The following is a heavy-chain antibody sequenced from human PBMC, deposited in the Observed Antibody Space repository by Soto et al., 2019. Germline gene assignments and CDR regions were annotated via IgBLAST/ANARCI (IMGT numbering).Heavy chain of an antibody. CDR3: ARGIMITFGGVIVNGWFDP. Sequence: SETLSLTCTVSGGSISSYYWSWIRQPPGKGLEWIGYIYYSGSTSYNPSLKSRVTISVDTSKNQFSLKLSSVTAADTAVYYCARGIMITFGGVIVNGWFDPWGQATLVTVPS. D-gene: IGHD3-16*02. J-gene: IGHJ5*02. CDR2: IYYSGST. CDR1: GGSISSYY. V-gene: IGHV4-59*01.